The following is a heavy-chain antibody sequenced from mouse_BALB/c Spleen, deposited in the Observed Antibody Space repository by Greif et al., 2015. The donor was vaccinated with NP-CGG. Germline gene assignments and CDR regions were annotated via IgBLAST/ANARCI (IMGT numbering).Heavy chain of an antibody. CDR1: GFSLTSYG. CDR3: ARDGYGNYPFAY. V-gene: IGHV2-9*02. J-gene: IGHJ3*01. Sequence: QVQLKQSGPGLVAPSQSLSITCTVSGFSLTSYGIHWVRQPPGKGLEWLGVIWAGGSTNYNSALMSRLSISKDNSKSQVFLKMNSLQTDDTAMYYCARDGYGNYPFAYWGQGTLVTVSA. D-gene: IGHD2-10*02. CDR2: IWAGGST.